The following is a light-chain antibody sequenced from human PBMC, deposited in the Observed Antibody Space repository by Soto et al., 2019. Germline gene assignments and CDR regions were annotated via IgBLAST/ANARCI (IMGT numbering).Light chain of an antibody. Sequence: DIQMTQSPSSLSASVGDRVTITCRASQSISSYFNWYQQKPGKDPKLLIYAASSLQSWVPSRFSGSGSGTDFTLTISSLQPDDCATYYCQQSYSTPFTFGPGNKVDIK. V-gene: IGKV1-39*01. J-gene: IGKJ3*01. CDR2: AAS. CDR3: QQSYSTPFT. CDR1: QSISSY.